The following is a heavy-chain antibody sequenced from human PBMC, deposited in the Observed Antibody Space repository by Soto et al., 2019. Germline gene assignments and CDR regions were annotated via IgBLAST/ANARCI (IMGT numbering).Heavy chain of an antibody. D-gene: IGHD5-12*01. CDR2: MYWDYDK. Sequence: QITLKESGPTLVKPTQTLTLTSTFSGVSLSTSGVGVDWIRQPPGTALEWLALMYWDYDKRYSPSLKCRLTITKATSKNQVVLTMTNMDPVDTATYYCAHSRGLIVATHYAAFDIWGQGAMVTVSS. V-gene: IGHV2-5*02. J-gene: IGHJ3*02. CDR1: GVSLSTSGVG. CDR3: AHSRGLIVATHYAAFDI.